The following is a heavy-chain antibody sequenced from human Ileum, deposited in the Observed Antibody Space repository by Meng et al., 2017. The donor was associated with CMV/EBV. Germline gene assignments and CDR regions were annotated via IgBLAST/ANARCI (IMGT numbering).Heavy chain of an antibody. J-gene: IGHJ4*02. D-gene: IGHD5-18*01. CDR1: GGSISSSSYY. CDR3: ARERIQLWPRPSYFDY. CDR2: IYYSGST. V-gene: IGHV4-39*07. Sequence: SETLSLTCTVSGGSISSSSYYWGWIRQPPGKGLEWIGSIYYSGSTYYNPSLKSRVTISVDTSKNQFSLKLSSVTAADTAVYYCARERIQLWPRPSYFDYWGQGTRVTVSS.